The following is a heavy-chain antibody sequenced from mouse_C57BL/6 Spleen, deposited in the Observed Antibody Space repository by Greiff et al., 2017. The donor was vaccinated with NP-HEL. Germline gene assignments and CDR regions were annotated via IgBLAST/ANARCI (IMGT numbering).Heavy chain of an antibody. CDR2: IYPGDGDT. Sequence: VQLQQSGAELVKPGASVKISCKASGYAFSSYWMNWVKQRPGKGLEWIGQIYPGDGDTNYNGKFKGKATLTADKSSSTAYMQLSSLTSEDSAVYFCARGGYDGSPFDYWGQGTTLTVSS. CDR1: GYAFSSYW. J-gene: IGHJ2*01. D-gene: IGHD2-3*01. V-gene: IGHV1-80*01. CDR3: ARGGYDGSPFDY.